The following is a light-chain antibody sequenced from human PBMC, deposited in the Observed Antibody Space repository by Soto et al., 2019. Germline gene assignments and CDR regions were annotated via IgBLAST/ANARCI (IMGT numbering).Light chain of an antibody. CDR3: QQYGSSPLT. J-gene: IGKJ4*01. Sequence: EIVFTQSPGTLSLSPGERATLSCRASQSVTSNYLAWYQQRPGQAPRLLIYGASSRATGIPDRFSGSGSGTDFSLTISRLEPEDFAVYYCQQYGSSPLTFGGGT. CDR1: QSVTSNY. CDR2: GAS. V-gene: IGKV3-20*01.